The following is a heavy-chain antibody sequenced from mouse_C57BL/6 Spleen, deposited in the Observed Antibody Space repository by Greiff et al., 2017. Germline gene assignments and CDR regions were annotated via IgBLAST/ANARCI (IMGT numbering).Heavy chain of an antibody. Sequence: EVKLMESGAELVKPGASVKLSCTASGFNIKDYYMHWVKQRTEQGLEWIGRIDPEDGETKYAPKFQGKATITADTSSNSAYLPLSSLTSEDSAVYYCAPYGSSGFYAMDDWGQGTSVTVSS. CDR1: GFNIKDYY. CDR2: IDPEDGET. CDR3: APYGSSGFYAMDD. D-gene: IGHD1-1*01. V-gene: IGHV14-2*01. J-gene: IGHJ4*01.